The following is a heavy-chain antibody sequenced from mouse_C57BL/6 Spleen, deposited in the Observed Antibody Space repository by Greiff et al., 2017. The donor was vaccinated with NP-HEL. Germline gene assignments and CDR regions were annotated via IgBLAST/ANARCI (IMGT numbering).Heavy chain of an antibody. CDR3: ARHHYYGSSYWYFDV. D-gene: IGHD1-1*01. CDR2: ISGGGGNT. J-gene: IGHJ1*03. V-gene: IGHV5-9*01. CDR1: GFTFSSYS. Sequence: EVQLVESGGGLVKPGGSLKLSCAASGFTFSSYSMSWVRQTPEKRLEWVATISGGGGNTYYPDSVKGRFTISRDNAKNTLYLQMSSLRSEDTALYYCARHHYYGSSYWYFDVWGTGTTVTVSS.